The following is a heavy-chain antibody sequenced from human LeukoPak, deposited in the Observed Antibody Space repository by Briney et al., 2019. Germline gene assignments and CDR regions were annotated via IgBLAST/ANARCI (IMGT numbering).Heavy chain of an antibody. J-gene: IGHJ4*02. V-gene: IGHV3-23*01. Sequence: GGSLRLSCAASGFTFSGYAMSWVRQAPGKGLEWVSAISGSGGNTYYADSVKGRFTISRDNSKNMLYLQMNSLRAEDTAVYYCAKAREAFSLFDYWGQGTLVTVSS. CDR3: AKAREAFSLFDY. CDR1: GFTFSGYA. D-gene: IGHD3-3*02. CDR2: ISGSGGNT.